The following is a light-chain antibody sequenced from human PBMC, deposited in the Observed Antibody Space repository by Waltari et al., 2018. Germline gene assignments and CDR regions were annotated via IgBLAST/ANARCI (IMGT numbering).Light chain of an antibody. CDR1: QNILYSSNNKNY. CDR3: QQYYTIPIT. J-gene: IGKJ5*01. Sequence: DTVMTQSPNSLAVSLGERATINCKSSQNILYSSNNKNYLAWYQQKPGQPPKLLLYWAATRASGVPDRFSGSGSVTDITLTISSLRTEDVAVYYCQQYYTIPITFGQGTRLEIK. CDR2: WAA. V-gene: IGKV4-1*01.